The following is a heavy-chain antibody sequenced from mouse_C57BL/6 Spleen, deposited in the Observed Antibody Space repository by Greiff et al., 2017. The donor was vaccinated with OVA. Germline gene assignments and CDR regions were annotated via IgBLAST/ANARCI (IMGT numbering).Heavy chain of an antibody. CDR2: IYPGSGST. V-gene: IGHV1-55*01. D-gene: IGHD1-1*01. CDR1: GYTFTSYW. Sequence: QVQLQQPGAELVKPGASVKMSCKASGYTFTSYWITWVKQRPGQGLEWIGDIYPGSGSTNYNEKFKGKATLTVDTSSSTAYMQLSSLTSEDSAVSYGAREGNYYGSSVYAMDYWGQGTTVTVSS. CDR3: AREGNYYGSSVYAMDY. J-gene: IGHJ4*01.